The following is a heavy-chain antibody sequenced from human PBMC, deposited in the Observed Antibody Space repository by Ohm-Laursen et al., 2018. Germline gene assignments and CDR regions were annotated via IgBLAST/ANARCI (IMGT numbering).Heavy chain of an antibody. J-gene: IGHJ3*01. Sequence: SETLSLTWSVSGGSISSSSYCWGWIRQPPGKGLEWIGNIYYSGSTYYNPSLRSRVSISIHTSQNQFSLKLISVTATDTAVYYCARAFWNGYNDAFDVWGQGTMVTVSS. V-gene: IGHV4-39*01. CDR3: ARAFWNGYNDAFDV. CDR1: GGSISSSSYC. CDR2: IYYSGST. D-gene: IGHD3-3*01.